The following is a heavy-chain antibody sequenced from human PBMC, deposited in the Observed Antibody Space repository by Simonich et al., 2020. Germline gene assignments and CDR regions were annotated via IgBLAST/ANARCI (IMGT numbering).Heavy chain of an antibody. V-gene: IGHV3-33*01. CDR1: GFTFSSYG. D-gene: IGHD1-1*01. CDR2: IWYDGSNK. J-gene: IGHJ4*02. CDR3: ARETGYFDY. Sequence: QVQLVESGGGVVQPGRSLRLSCAASGFTFSSYGMHWVRQAPGKGMEWVAVIWYDGSNKYYADSVKGRFTISRDNSKNTLYLQMNSLRAEDTAVYYCARETGYFDYWGQGTLVTVSS.